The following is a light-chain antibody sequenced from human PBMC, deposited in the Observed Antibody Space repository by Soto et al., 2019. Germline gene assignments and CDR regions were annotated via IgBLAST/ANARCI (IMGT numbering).Light chain of an antibody. J-gene: IGLJ1*01. CDR1: RSNIGAAYG. V-gene: IGLV1-40*01. Sequence: QSVLTQPPSVSGAPGQRVTISCTGGRSNIGAAYGVHWYQHLPGTAPKLLIYDDSNRPSGVPDRFSGSKSGTSASLDITGLQAEDEADYYCQSCDSSLSGFYVFGTGTKVTVL. CDR3: QSCDSSLSGFYV. CDR2: DDS.